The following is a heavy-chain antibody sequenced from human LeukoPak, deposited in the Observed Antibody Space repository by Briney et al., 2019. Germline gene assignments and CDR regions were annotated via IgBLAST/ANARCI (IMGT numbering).Heavy chain of an antibody. V-gene: IGHV4-59*04. CDR2: IYYSGST. CDR1: GGSISSYY. J-gene: IGHJ5*02. CDR3: VSRTTGIRGDRYWFDP. D-gene: IGHD1-1*01. Sequence: SETLSLTCTVSGGSISSYYWSWIRQPPGKGLEWIGYIYYSGSTYYNPSLKSRVTISVDTSKNQFSLKLSSVTAADTAVYYCVSRTTGIRGDRYWFDPWGQGTLVTVSS.